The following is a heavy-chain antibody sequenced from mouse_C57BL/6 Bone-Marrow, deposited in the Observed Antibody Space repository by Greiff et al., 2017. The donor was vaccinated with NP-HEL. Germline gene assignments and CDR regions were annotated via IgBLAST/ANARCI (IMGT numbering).Heavy chain of an antibody. V-gene: IGHV3-6*01. Sequence: EVKLQESGPGLVKPSQSLSLTCSVTGYSITSGYYWNWIRQFPGNKLEWMGYISYDGSNNYNPSLKNRISITRDTSKNQFFLKLNSVTTEDTATYYCAREGYYDYSAWFAYWGQGTLVTVSA. CDR3: AREGYYDYSAWFAY. CDR1: GYSITSGYY. D-gene: IGHD2-4*01. CDR2: ISYDGSN. J-gene: IGHJ3*01.